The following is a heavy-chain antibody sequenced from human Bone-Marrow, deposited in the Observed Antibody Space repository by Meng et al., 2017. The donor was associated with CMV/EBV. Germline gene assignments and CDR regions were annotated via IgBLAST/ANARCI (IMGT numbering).Heavy chain of an antibody. CDR2: INPNSGVT. V-gene: IGHV1-2*02. CDR3: ARSAVPAAIRRFDY. Sequence: ASVKVSCKASGYTFIEKYMHWVRQAPGQGFEWMGWINPNSGVTNYAQKFLGRVTMTRDTSISTAYMELSRLRSEDTAVYYCARSAVPAAIRRFDYWGQGTLVTVSS. CDR1: GYTFIEKY. D-gene: IGHD2-2*01. J-gene: IGHJ4*02.